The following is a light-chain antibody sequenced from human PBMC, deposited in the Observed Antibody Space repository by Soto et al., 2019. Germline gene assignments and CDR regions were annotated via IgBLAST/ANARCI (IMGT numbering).Light chain of an antibody. V-gene: IGKV1-9*01. CDR3: QQLDSYPRT. CDR2: GAS. CDR1: QGISSS. Sequence: GDRVTITCRASQGISSSLAWYQQKPGKAPKLLIFGASTLQSGVPSRFSGSGSGTDFTLTISSLQPEDFATYYCQQLDSYPRTFGPGTKVDIK. J-gene: IGKJ3*01.